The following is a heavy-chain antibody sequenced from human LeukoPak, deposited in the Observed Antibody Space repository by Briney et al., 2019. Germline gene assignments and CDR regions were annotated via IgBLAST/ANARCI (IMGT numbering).Heavy chain of an antibody. Sequence: PSETLSLTCTVSGGSISSSSYYWSWIRQPPGKGLEWIGYIYYSGSTNYNPSLKSRVTISVDTSKNQFSLKLSSVTAADTAVYYCARVGGGYSYEGIRPFDYWGQGTLVTVSS. CDR1: GGSISSSSYY. V-gene: IGHV4-61*01. D-gene: IGHD5-18*01. CDR2: IYYSGST. CDR3: ARVGGGYSYEGIRPFDY. J-gene: IGHJ4*02.